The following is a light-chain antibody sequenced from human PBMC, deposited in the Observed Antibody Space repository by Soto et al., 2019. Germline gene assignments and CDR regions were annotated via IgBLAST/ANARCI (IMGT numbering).Light chain of an antibody. V-gene: IGLV1-47*01. CDR2: RNN. CDR3: AAWDDSLSGL. J-gene: IGLJ2*01. CDR1: SSNIGSNY. Sequence: QSALTQPPSASGTPGQRVTISCSGSSSNIGSNYVYWYQQLPGTAPKLLIYRNNQRPSGVPDRFSGSKSGTSASLAISGLRFEDEADYYCAAWDDSLSGLFGGGTKVTVL.